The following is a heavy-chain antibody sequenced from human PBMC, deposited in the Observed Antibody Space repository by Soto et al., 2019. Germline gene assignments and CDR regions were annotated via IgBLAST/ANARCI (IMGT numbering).Heavy chain of an antibody. D-gene: IGHD6-19*01. J-gene: IGHJ5*02. Sequence: TSETLSLTCTVSGGSISGYYWSWVRQPPGKGLEWIGYIYSSGSTNYNPSLKSRVAISVDTSKNQISLKLSSVTAADTAVYYCARGSGWFGHWGQGTLVTVS. V-gene: IGHV4-59*01. CDR2: IYSSGST. CDR1: GGSISGYY. CDR3: ARGSGWFGH.